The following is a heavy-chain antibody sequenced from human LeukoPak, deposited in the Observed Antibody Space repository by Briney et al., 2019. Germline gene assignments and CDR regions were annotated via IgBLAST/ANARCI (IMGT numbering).Heavy chain of an antibody. V-gene: IGHV4-39*01. D-gene: IGHD1-14*01. CDR2: IYYSGST. Sequence: SETLSLMRTVSGGSIRSSSYYWGWIRQPPGKGLEWIGRIYYSGSTYYNPSLKSRVTISVDTSKNQFSLKLSSVTAADTAVYYCARRGTVRNWFDPWGQGTLVTVSS. CDR1: GGSIRSSSYY. CDR3: ARRGTVRNWFDP. J-gene: IGHJ5*02.